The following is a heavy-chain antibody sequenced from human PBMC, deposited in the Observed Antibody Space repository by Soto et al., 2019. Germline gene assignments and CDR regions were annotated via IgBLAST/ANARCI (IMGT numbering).Heavy chain of an antibody. J-gene: IGHJ6*02. D-gene: IGHD3-3*01. Sequence: NPGGSLRLSCIASGFTFSDYTMKWVRQAPGKGLGWVSSISRESSYIYYVDSVKGRFTISRDNAKNSVILQMTGLRVDDTGVYFCAVAAADLTSPYGMDVWGRGTTVTVYS. CDR1: GFTFSDYT. CDR2: ISRESSYI. V-gene: IGHV3-21*01. CDR3: AVAAADLTSPYGMDV.